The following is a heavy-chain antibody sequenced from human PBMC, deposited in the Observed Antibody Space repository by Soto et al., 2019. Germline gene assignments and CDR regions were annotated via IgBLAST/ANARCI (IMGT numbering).Heavy chain of an antibody. D-gene: IGHD4-17*01. J-gene: IGHJ4*02. CDR3: ARFSVYGDYYFDY. CDR2: IYYSGST. Sequence: SETLSLTCTVSGGSISSCYWSWIRQPPGKGLEWIGYIYYSGSTNYNPSLKSRVTISVDTSKNQFSLKLSSVTAADTAVYYCARFSVYGDYYFDYWGQGTLVTASS. V-gene: IGHV4-59*01. CDR1: GGSISSCY.